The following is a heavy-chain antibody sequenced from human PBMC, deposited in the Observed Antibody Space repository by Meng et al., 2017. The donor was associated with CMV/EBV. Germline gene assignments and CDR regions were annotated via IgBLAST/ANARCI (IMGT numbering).Heavy chain of an antibody. Sequence: GGSLRLSCAASGFTFSSYWMHWVHQAPGKGLVWVSRINSDGSSTSYADSVKGRFTISRDNAKNTLYLQMNSLRAEDTAVYYCARRVGWQQLASWGQGTLVTVSS. CDR1: GFTFSSYW. CDR3: ARRVGWQQLAS. V-gene: IGHV3-74*01. J-gene: IGHJ5*02. D-gene: IGHD6-13*01. CDR2: INSDGSST.